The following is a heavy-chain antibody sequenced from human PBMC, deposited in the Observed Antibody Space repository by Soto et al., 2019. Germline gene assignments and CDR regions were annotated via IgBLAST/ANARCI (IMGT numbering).Heavy chain of an antibody. J-gene: IGHJ5*02. CDR2: IYYSGST. CDR1: GGSISSGGYY. CDR3: ARERHDSAFDP. D-gene: IGHD3-9*01. V-gene: IGHV4-31*03. Sequence: QVQLQESGPGLVKPSQTLSLTCTVSGGSISSGGYYWSWIRQHPGKGLEWIGYIYYSGSTYYNPSRKIRVTISVDTSKNQCSLKLSSVTAAATAVYYCARERHDSAFDPWGQGTLVTVSS.